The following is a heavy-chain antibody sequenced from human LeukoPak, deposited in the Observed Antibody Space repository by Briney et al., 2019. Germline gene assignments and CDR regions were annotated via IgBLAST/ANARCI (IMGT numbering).Heavy chain of an antibody. D-gene: IGHD5-24*01. J-gene: IGHJ4*02. V-gene: IGHV4-59*11. CDR2: IYYSGRT. Sequence: SETLSLTCTVSSGAISSHYWSWIRQPPGKGLEWIGYIYYSGRTNHNPSLKSRVTISVDTSKNQFSLKLNSVTAADTAVYYCARERVDGYNLRTLDYWGQGTLVTVSS. CDR3: ARERVDGYNLRTLDY. CDR1: SGAISSHY.